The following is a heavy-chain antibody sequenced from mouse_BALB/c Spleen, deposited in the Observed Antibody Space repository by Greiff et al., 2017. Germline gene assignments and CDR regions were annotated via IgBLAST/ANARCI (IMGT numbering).Heavy chain of an antibody. J-gene: IGHJ2*01. CDR2: IDPENGDT. CDR3: NAEDYFDY. Sequence: VQLQQSGAELVRSGASVKLSCTASGFNIKDYYMHWVKQRPEQGLEWIGWIDPENGDTEYAPKFQGKATMTADTSSNTAYLQLSSLTSEDTAVYYCNAEDYFDYWGQGTTLTVSS. CDR1: GFNIKDYY. V-gene: IGHV14-4*02.